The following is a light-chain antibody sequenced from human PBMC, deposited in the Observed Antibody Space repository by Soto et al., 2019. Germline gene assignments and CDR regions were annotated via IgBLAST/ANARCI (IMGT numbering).Light chain of an antibody. CDR1: QSISSNY. Sequence: EILLTQSPGNMSLCPGDRATLSCRASQSISSNYVAWYQQKPGQAPRLLIYDASSRATGIPNSFSGSGSGTDFTLTISRLEPEDCAVYYWHQYYNWPLTFGGGIKGDIK. CDR2: DAS. CDR3: HQYYNWPLT. V-gene: IGKV3-20*01. J-gene: IGKJ4*01.